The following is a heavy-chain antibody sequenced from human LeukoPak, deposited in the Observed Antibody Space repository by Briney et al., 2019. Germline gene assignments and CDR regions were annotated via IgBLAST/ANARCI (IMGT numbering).Heavy chain of an antibody. D-gene: IGHD3-10*01. Sequence: SVKVSCKASGGTFSSYAISWVRQAPGQGLEWMGRIIPILGIANYAQKFQGRVTITADKSTSTAYMELSSLRSEDTAVYYCARDPYGSGSYLFDYWGQGTLVTVSS. V-gene: IGHV1-69*04. CDR3: ARDPYGSGSYLFDY. CDR1: GGTFSSYA. J-gene: IGHJ4*02. CDR2: IIPILGIA.